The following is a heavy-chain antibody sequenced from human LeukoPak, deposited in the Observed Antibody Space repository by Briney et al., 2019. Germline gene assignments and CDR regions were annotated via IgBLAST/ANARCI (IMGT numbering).Heavy chain of an antibody. J-gene: IGHJ6*03. CDR2: IYTSGST. CDR3: ARATYCGGDCSPENYYYYYMDV. V-gene: IGHV4-4*09. Sequence: PSETLSLTCTVSGGSISSYYWSWIRQPPGKGLEWIGYIYTSGSTHYNPSLKSRVTISVDTSKNQFSLKLSSVAAADTAVYYCARATYCGGDCSPENYYYYYMDVWGKGTTVTVSS. CDR1: GGSISSYY. D-gene: IGHD2-21*02.